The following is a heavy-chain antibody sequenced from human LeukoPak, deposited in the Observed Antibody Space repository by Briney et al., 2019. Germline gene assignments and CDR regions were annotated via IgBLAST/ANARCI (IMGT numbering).Heavy chain of an antibody. CDR3: ARRGGSGSYHFDY. Sequence: SETLSLTCTVSGGSISSYYWSWIRQPPGKGLEWIGEINHSGSTNYNPSLKSRVTISVDTSKNQFSLKLSSVTAADTAVYYCARRGGSGSYHFDYWGQGTLVTVSS. CDR2: INHSGST. V-gene: IGHV4-34*01. D-gene: IGHD1-26*01. J-gene: IGHJ4*02. CDR1: GGSISSYY.